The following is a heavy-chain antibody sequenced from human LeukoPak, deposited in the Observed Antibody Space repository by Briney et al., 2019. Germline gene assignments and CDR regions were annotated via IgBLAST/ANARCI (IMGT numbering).Heavy chain of an antibody. CDR3: TTDLAAAGMVDY. V-gene: IGHV3-15*01. J-gene: IGHJ4*02. D-gene: IGHD6-13*01. CDR2: IKSKTDGGTT. CDR1: GFTFSNAW. Sequence: PGGSLRLSCAASGFTFSNAWMSWVRQAPGKGLEWVGRIKSKTDGGTTDYAAPVKGRFTISRDDSKNTLYLQMSSLKTEDTAVYYCTTDLAAAGMVDYWGQGTLVTVSS.